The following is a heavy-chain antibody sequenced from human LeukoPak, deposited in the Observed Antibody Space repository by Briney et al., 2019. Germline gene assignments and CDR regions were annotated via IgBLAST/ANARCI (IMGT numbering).Heavy chain of an antibody. Sequence: TGGSLRLSCAASGFTFSSYAMSWVRQAPGKGLEWVSAIGSSSSYIYYADSVKGRFTISRDNAKNSLYLQMNSLRAEDTAVYYCARVEWELRRYYYMDVWGKGTTVTVSS. V-gene: IGHV3-21*01. D-gene: IGHD1-26*01. CDR3: ARVEWELRRYYYMDV. CDR1: GFTFSSYA. J-gene: IGHJ6*03. CDR2: IGSSSSYI.